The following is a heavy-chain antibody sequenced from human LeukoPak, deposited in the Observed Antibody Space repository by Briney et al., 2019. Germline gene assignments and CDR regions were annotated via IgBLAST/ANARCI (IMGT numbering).Heavy chain of an antibody. CDR3: ARDDRAVAGTPFDY. D-gene: IGHD6-19*01. J-gene: IGHJ4*02. Sequence: SETLSLTCAVYGGSFSGYYWSWIRQPPGKGLEWIGEINHSGSTNYNPSLKSRVAISVDTSKNQFSLKLSSVTAADTAVYYCARDDRAVAGTPFDYWGQGTLVTVSS. CDR1: GGSFSGYY. V-gene: IGHV4-34*01. CDR2: INHSGST.